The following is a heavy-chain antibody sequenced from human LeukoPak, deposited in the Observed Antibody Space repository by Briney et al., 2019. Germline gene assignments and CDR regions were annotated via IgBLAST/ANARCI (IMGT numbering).Heavy chain of an antibody. D-gene: IGHD4-17*01. CDR3: ARWDYGDYLHFDY. V-gene: IGHV3-48*03. CDR2: ISSSGRTL. CDR1: GFTFRSYE. J-gene: IGHJ4*02. Sequence: GGSLRLSCAASGFTFRSYEMNWVRQAPGKGREWVSYISSSGRTLHYADSVTGRFTISRENAKNSLYLQMNSLRAEATAVYYCARWDYGDYLHFDYWGQGTLVTVSS.